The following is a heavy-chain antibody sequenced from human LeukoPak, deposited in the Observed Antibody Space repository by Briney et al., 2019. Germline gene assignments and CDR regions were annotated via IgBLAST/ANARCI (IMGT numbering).Heavy chain of an antibody. Sequence: GSLRLSCSASGFTFSSYAMHWVRQAPGKGLEYVSAISSNGGSTYYADSVKGRFTISRDNSKNTLYLQMSSLRAEDTAVYYCVKCDYYDSSGYTPGDYWGQGTLVTVSS. CDR1: GFTFSSYA. D-gene: IGHD3-22*01. CDR3: VKCDYYDSSGYTPGDY. CDR2: ISSNGGST. V-gene: IGHV3-64D*09. J-gene: IGHJ4*02.